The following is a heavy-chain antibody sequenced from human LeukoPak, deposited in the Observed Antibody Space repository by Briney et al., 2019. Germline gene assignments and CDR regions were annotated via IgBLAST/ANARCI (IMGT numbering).Heavy chain of an antibody. J-gene: IGHJ4*02. CDR1: GFTFSSYW. CDR3: ARVLRWYDFWSGYYRVSNADY. D-gene: IGHD3-3*01. CDR2: IKQDGSEK. Sequence: PGGSLRLSCAASGFTFSSYWMSWVRQAPGKGLEWVANIKQDGSEKYYVDSVKGRFTISRDNAKNSLCLQMNSLRAEDTAVYYCARVLRWYDFWSGYYRVSNADYWGQGTLVTVSS. V-gene: IGHV3-7*01.